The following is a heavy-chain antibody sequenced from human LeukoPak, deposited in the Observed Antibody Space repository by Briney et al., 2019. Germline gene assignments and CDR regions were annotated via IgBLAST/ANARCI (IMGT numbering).Heavy chain of an antibody. CDR3: ARLLSNSASCYDF. Sequence: GGSLRLSCVASGFSFSSYWMNWVRQAPGKGLEWVANIRQDGSEKYYVDSVKGRFAISRDNAKNSLYLQMNSLRAEDTAVYYCARLLSNSASCYDFWGQGTLVTASS. CDR2: IRQDGSEK. V-gene: IGHV3-7*04. J-gene: IGHJ4*02. D-gene: IGHD2-2*01. CDR1: GFSFSSYW.